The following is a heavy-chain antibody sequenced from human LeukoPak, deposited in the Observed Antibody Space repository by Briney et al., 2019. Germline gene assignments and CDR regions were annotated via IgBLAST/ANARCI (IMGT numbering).Heavy chain of an antibody. CDR1: GYTFTSYY. V-gene: IGHV1-2*02. Sequence: ASVKVSCKTSGYTFTSYYMDWLPQAPGQGLEWMGWINPNNGATHYAQKFQGRVTLTRDTSISTVYMELSRLTSDDTAVYYCARDLTTYSPDIVYWGLGTPVTVSS. J-gene: IGHJ4*02. CDR3: ARDLTTYSPDIVY. D-gene: IGHD5-12*01. CDR2: INPNNGAT.